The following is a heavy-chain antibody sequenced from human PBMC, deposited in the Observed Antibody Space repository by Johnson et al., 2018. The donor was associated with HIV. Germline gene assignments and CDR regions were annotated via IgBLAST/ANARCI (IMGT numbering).Heavy chain of an antibody. Sequence: QVQPVESGGGLVQPGGSLRLSCAASGFTFSSHGMHWVRQAPRLGLQWVAFIRYAGRNIYYADSVNRRFTISRVNSKNTLYLQMNSLRAEDTAVYYCAKDKAVVTALYDAFDIWGQGTMVTVSS. CDR3: AKDKAVVTALYDAFDI. V-gene: IGHV3-30*02. CDR2: IRYAGRNI. CDR1: GFTFSSHG. J-gene: IGHJ3*02. D-gene: IGHD2-21*02.